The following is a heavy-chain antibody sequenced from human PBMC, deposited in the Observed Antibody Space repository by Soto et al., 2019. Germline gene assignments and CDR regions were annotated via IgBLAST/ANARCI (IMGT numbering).Heavy chain of an antibody. CDR1: GGTFSRHG. J-gene: IGHJ6*02. D-gene: IGHD3-9*01. V-gene: IGHV1-69*05. CDR3: ASNDDILTGSYYYGMDV. CDR2: IPPIFGTA. Sequence: QVQLVQSGAEVKKPGSSVKVSCKASGGTFSRHGISWVRQAPGQGLEWLGGIPPIFGTANYPQKFQGGVTXTXXESTSTAYMELSSLRSEDTAVYYCASNDDILTGSYYYGMDVWGQGTTVTVSS.